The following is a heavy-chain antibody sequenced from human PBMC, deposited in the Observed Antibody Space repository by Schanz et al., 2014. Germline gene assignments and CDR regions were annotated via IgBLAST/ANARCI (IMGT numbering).Heavy chain of an antibody. CDR1: RFTVTNAW. Sequence: EVQLVESGGGLVQPGGSLRLSCAASRFTVTNAWMSWVRQAPGMGLEWVSAISGRDGSTYYADSVRGRFTISRDNAKNTLYLQMNSLRAEDTAVYYCARPALWFGDNCFDPWGQGTLVTVSS. V-gene: IGHV3-23*04. D-gene: IGHD3-10*01. J-gene: IGHJ5*02. CDR2: ISGRDGST. CDR3: ARPALWFGDNCFDP.